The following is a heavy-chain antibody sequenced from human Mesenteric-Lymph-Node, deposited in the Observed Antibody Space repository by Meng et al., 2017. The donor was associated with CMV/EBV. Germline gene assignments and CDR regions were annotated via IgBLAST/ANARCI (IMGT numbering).Heavy chain of an antibody. J-gene: IGHJ6*02. CDR2: ISSSSSYI. Sequence: GESLKISCAASGFIFDDYAMHWVRQAPGKGLEWVSSISSSSSYIYYADSVKGRFTISRDNAKNSLYLQMNSLRAEDTAVYYCARSGVYGSGTFSYYYYYYAMDVWGQGTTVTVSS. CDR3: ARSGVYGSGTFSYYYYYYAMDV. CDR1: GFIFDDYA. V-gene: IGHV3-21*01. D-gene: IGHD3-10*01.